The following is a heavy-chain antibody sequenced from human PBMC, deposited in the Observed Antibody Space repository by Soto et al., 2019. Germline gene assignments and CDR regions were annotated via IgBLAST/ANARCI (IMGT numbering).Heavy chain of an antibody. J-gene: IGHJ3*01. D-gene: IGHD6-19*01. CDR3: VREGSGWYSRGSFDF. CDR2: MSGIGGSA. V-gene: IGHV3-23*01. Sequence: GGSLRLSCAASGFTVSNYAMNWVRQAPGKGLGWVSVMSGIGGSASYAYSLQGRFTISRDNSNNTLYLQMNSLRADDTAIFSCVREGSGWYSRGSFDFWGRGTMVTVSS. CDR1: GFTVSNYA.